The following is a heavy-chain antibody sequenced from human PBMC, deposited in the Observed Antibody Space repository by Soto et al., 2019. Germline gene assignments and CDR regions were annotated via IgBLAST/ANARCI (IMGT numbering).Heavy chain of an antibody. CDR2: IYYSGT. CDR1: GGSISSGDYF. J-gene: IGHJ5*02. CDR3: ARDLAYCVSGSCYAKWGS. Sequence: SETLSLTCTVSGGSISSGDYFWSWIRQPPGKGLEWIGFIYYSGTYYNPSLKSRVSISVDTSKSQFSLSLSSVTAADTAVYYFARDLAYCVSGSCYAKWGSWGQGTLVTVSS. V-gene: IGHV4-30-4*01. D-gene: IGHD2-15*01.